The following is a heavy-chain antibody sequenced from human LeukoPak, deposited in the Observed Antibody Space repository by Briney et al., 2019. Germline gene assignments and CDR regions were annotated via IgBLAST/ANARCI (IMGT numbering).Heavy chain of an antibody. Sequence: GGSLRLSCAASGFTFSSFGMSWVRQAPGKGLEWVSGISGSGDSTYYADSAKGRFTISRDNSKKTLYLQMNSLRAEDTAVYYCARRSGIAVAGAFDYWGQGTLVTVSS. D-gene: IGHD6-19*01. CDR1: GFTFSSFG. CDR2: ISGSGDST. CDR3: ARRSGIAVAGAFDY. V-gene: IGHV3-23*01. J-gene: IGHJ4*02.